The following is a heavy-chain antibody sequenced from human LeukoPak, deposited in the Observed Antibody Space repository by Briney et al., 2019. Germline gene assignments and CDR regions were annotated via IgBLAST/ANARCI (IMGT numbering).Heavy chain of an antibody. V-gene: IGHV3-11*04. J-gene: IGHJ4*02. CDR1: RFTFRDHF. CDR2: ISSSGSDT. D-gene: IGHD4-17*01. Sequence: GGSLRLSCAASRFTFRDHFMSWIRQPRGKGLEYVSYISSSGSDTYYSDSVKGRFTVSRDNAKNSLFLQMNSLRAEATAVYYCATAPTEDGDGSSPGYWGQGTLVTVSS. CDR3: ATAPTEDGDGSSPGY.